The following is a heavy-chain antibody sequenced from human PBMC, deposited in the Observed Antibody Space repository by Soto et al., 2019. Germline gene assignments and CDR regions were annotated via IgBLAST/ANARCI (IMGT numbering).Heavy chain of an antibody. CDR3: ARDHSVTTSGYSYWWFDP. CDR1: GYTFISNW. D-gene: IGHD3-22*01. V-gene: IGHV1-46*01. J-gene: IGHJ5*02. Sequence: QVQLVQSGAEVQKPGASVKVSCKASGYTFISNWIHWVRQAPGQGLQWMGVINPSGGITVYAQMFQGRVTMTRDTSTATVYMERSSLRSEDTAVYYCARDHSVTTSGYSYWWFDPWGQGTLVAVSS. CDR2: INPSGGIT.